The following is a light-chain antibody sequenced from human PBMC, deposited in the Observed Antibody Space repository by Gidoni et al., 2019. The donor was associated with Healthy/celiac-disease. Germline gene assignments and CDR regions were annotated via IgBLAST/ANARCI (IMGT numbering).Light chain of an antibody. CDR2: YDS. Sequence: SYVLTQPPSVSVAPGKTARITCGGNNIGRKSVHWYQQKPGQAPVLVIYYDSDRPSGIPERFSGSNSGNTATLTISRVEAGDEADYYCQVWDSSSDHPPWVFGGGTKLTVL. CDR1: NIGRKS. CDR3: QVWDSSSDHPPWV. V-gene: IGLV3-21*04. J-gene: IGLJ3*02.